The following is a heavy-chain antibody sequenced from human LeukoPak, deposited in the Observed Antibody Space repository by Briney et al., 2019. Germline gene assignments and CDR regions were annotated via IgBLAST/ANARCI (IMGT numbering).Heavy chain of an antibody. Sequence: SETLSLTCTVSGGSFSTYYWSWIRQPPGKGLEWIGYIYYSGSTDYNPSPKSRVTMSLDTSKNQFSLNLNSVTAADTAVYYCARAVISFGAPVAKGFDCWGQGTLVTVSS. D-gene: IGHD3-16*01. J-gene: IGHJ4*02. CDR2: IYYSGST. CDR3: ARAVISFGAPVAKGFDC. CDR1: GGSFSTYY. V-gene: IGHV4-59*01.